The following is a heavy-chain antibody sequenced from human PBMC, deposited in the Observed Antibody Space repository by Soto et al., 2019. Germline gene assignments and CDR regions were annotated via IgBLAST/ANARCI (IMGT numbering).Heavy chain of an antibody. CDR2: IYYSGST. CDR1: GGSISSYY. J-gene: IGHJ1*01. CDR3: ASSMYYDFWSGYYSVYFQH. D-gene: IGHD3-3*01. V-gene: IGHV4-59*01. Sequence: SGGSISSYYWSWIRQPPGKGLEWIGYIYYSGSTNYNPSLKSRVTISVDTSKNQFSLKLSSVTAADTAVYYCASSMYYDFWSGYYSVYFQHWGQGTLVTVSS.